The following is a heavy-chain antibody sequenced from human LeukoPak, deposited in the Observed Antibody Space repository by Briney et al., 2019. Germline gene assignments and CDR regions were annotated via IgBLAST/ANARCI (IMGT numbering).Heavy chain of an antibody. D-gene: IGHD6-6*01. V-gene: IGHV3-30*18. Sequence: GGSLRLSCAASGFTFSSYGMHWVCQAPGKGLEWVAVISYDGSNKYYADSVKGRFTISRDNSKNTLYLQMNSLRAEDTAVYYCAKDGPGWAARPYYYYYYMDVWGKGTTVTVSS. J-gene: IGHJ6*03. CDR3: AKDGPGWAARPYYYYYYMDV. CDR1: GFTFSSYG. CDR2: ISYDGSNK.